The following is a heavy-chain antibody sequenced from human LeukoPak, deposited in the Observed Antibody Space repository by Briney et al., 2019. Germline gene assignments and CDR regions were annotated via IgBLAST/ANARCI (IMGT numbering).Heavy chain of an antibody. CDR2: IIHSGST. J-gene: IGHJ3*02. CDR3: ARGDWTDAFDI. D-gene: IGHD3/OR15-3a*01. CDR1: GFTFSDYY. V-gene: IGHV4-34*01. Sequence: GSLRLSCAASGFTFSDYYMSWIRQPPGKGLEWIGEIIHSGSTNYNPSLKSRVTISVDTSKKQFSLKLSSVTAADTAVYYCARGDWTDAFDIWGQGTMVTVSS.